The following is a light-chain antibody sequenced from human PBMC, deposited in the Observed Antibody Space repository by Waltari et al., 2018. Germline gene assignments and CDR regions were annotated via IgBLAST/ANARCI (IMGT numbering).Light chain of an antibody. CDR2: VKN. J-gene: IGLJ2*01. V-gene: IGLV3-19*01. Sequence: SELTQDPAVSVALGQTVKITCQGDSLRTSYASWYQQRPGKAPLLVIYVKNNRPSGIPGRFSGSSSGSTASLTITGVQAEDEADYYCTSRDSTGNLLFGGGTKLTVL. CDR1: SLRTSY. CDR3: TSRDSTGNLL.